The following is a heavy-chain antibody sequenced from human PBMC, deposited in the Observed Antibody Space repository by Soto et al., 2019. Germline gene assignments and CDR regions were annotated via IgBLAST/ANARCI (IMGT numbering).Heavy chain of an antibody. Sequence: ASETLSLTCTVSGGSISRYYWNWIRQPPGKGLEWIGYIYYSGGTNYNPSLKSRVTISVDTSKNQFSLKLSSVTAADTAVYYCARDPGSGSYYGWFDPWGQGTLVTVSS. V-gene: IGHV4-59*01. D-gene: IGHD3-10*01. CDR1: GGSISRYY. J-gene: IGHJ5*02. CDR2: IYYSGGT. CDR3: ARDPGSGSYYGWFDP.